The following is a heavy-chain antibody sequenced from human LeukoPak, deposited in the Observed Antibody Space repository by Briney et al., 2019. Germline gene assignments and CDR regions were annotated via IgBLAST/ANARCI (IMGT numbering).Heavy chain of an antibody. CDR2: IYYSGST. Sequence: SETLSLTCTVSGGSISSYYWSWIRQPPGKGLDWIGYIYYSGSTNYNPSLKSRVTISVDTSKNQFSLKLSSVTASDTAVYYCASAAAAGILDVWGKGTTVTVSS. J-gene: IGHJ6*04. V-gene: IGHV4-59*01. D-gene: IGHD6-13*01. CDR1: GGSISSYY. CDR3: ASAAAAGILDV.